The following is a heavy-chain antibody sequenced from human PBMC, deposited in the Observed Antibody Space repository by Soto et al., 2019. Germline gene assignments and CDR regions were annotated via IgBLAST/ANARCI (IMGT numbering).Heavy chain of an antibody. J-gene: IGHJ6*03. V-gene: IGHV1-3*01. CDR3: ARDQPVTSPRYYYYYMDV. CDR2: INAGNGNT. Sequence: QVQLVQSGAEAKKPGASVKVSCKASGYTFTSYAMHWVRQAPGQRLEWMGWINAGNGNTKYSQKFQGRVTITRDTSASTAYMELSSLRSEDTAVYYCARDQPVTSPRYYYYYMDVWGKGTTVTVSS. D-gene: IGHD4-4*01. CDR1: GYTFTSYA.